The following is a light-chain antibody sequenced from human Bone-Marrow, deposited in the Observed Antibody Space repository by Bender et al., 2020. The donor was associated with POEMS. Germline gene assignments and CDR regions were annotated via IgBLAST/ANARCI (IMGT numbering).Light chain of an antibody. Sequence: QSALTQPASVSGSPGQSITISCTGTNTNVGGYSLVSWYQQHPGKAPKLMIYDVNKRPSGVSTLFSGSMSGNAVSLTLSGPRAEDAADYYCLSYAGSPTWVFGGGHTLPVL. J-gene: IGLJ3*02. CDR1: NTNVGGYSL. CDR3: LSYAGSPTWV. CDR2: DVN. V-gene: IGLV2-23*02.